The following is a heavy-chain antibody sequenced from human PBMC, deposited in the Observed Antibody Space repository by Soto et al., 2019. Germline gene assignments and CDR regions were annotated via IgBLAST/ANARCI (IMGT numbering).Heavy chain of an antibody. V-gene: IGHV3-23*01. CDR3: AKVGYYYDSSGPKEDYFDY. J-gene: IGHJ4*02. CDR1: GFTFSSYA. CDR2: ISGSGGNT. D-gene: IGHD3-22*01. Sequence: EVQLLESGGGLVQSGGSLRLSCAASGFTFSSYAMSWVRQAPGKGLEWVSAISGSGGNTYYADSVKGRFTISRDNSKNTLYLQMNSLRAEDTAVYYCAKVGYYYDSSGPKEDYFDYWGQGTLVTVSS.